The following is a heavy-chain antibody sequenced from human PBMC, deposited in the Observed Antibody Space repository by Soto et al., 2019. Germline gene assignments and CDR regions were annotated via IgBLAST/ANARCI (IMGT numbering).Heavy chain of an antibody. CDR3: ARDESAGSSIVS. J-gene: IGHJ5*02. CDR2: INDGGMYI. V-gene: IGHV3-21*01. CDR1: GSTFSSYG. Sequence: ELQVVESGGGLVKPGGSLRLSCTTSGSTFSSYGMNWVRQAPGKGLEWVASINDGGMYIYYGDSVEGLFTISRDNAKNSLYLQMNSLRAEDTAVYFCARDESAGSSIVSWGQGIQVTVSS. D-gene: IGHD3-10*01.